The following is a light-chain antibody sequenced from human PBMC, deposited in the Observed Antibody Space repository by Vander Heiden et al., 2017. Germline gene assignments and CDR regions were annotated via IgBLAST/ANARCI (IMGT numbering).Light chain of an antibody. Sequence: SYELTQPPSVSVSPGQTASITCSGDKLGDKYACWYQQKPGQSPVLVIYQDSKRPSGIPERFSGSNSATTATLTISGTQAMDEAYYYCQAWDSSTWVFGGGTKLTVL. V-gene: IGLV3-1*01. J-gene: IGLJ2*01. CDR3: QAWDSSTWV. CDR2: QDS. CDR1: KLGDKY.